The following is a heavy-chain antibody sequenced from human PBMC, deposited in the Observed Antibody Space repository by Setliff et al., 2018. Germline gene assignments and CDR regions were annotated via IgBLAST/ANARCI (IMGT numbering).Heavy chain of an antibody. CDR1: GGSFSSFS. J-gene: IGHJ5*02. D-gene: IGHD2-21*01. V-gene: IGHV1-69*08. CDR3: ARDRGGTAIANWFDR. CDR2: IMPIFGST. Sequence: SEKVSCKASGGSFSSFSIHWVRQAPGQGLEWMGRIMPIFGSTNYAQNFQGRVTITADKSTSTAYMDLSSLRSEDSAVYYCARDRGGTAIANWFDRWGQGTLVTVSS.